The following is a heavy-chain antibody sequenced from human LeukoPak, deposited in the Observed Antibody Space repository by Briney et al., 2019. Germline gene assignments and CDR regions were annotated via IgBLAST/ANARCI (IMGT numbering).Heavy chain of an antibody. D-gene: IGHD2-15*01. J-gene: IGHJ4*02. CDR2: ISAYNGNT. CDR1: GYTFTSYG. CDR3: AREIKYCSGGSCYLVY. V-gene: IGHV1-18*01. Sequence: ASVKVPCKASGYTFTSYGISWVRQAPGQGLEWMGWISAYNGNTNYAQKLQGRVTMTTDTSTSTAYMELRSLRSDDTAVYYCAREIKYCSGGSCYLVYWGQGTLVTVSS.